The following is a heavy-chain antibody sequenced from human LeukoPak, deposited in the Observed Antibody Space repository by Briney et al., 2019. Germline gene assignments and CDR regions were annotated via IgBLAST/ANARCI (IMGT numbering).Heavy chain of an antibody. CDR1: GFTFSSYG. Sequence: GGSLRLSCAASGFTFSSYGMHWVPQAPGKGLERVTFISYDGSNKYYADSVKGRFTISRDNSKNTLFLQMNSLRAEDTAVYYCAKDQGLNWNYYYMDVWGKGTTVTVSS. J-gene: IGHJ6*03. D-gene: IGHD1-1*01. CDR2: ISYDGSNK. V-gene: IGHV3-30*18. CDR3: AKDQGLNWNYYYMDV.